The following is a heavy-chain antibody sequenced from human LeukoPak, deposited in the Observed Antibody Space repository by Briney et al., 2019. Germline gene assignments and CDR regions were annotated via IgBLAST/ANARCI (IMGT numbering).Heavy chain of an antibody. CDR3: ARSASFDY. Sequence: GGSLRLSCAASGFTFSSYWMHWVRQAPGKGLVWVSRINTGGSTTNYADSVRGRFTISRDNAKNTLYLQMNSLRAEDTAVYYCARSASFDYWGQGTLVTVSS. CDR1: GFTFSSYW. CDR2: INTGGSTT. V-gene: IGHV3-74*01. J-gene: IGHJ4*02.